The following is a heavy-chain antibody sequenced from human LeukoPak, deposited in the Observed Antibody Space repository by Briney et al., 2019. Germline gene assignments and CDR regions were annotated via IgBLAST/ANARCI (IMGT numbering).Heavy chain of an antibody. Sequence: SPTLSLTFTVAGAPINNHNWSWIPQPPRKGLEWIGRIYTRGSTNYNPSLKSRVTMSVDTSKNQFSLKLSSVTAADTAVYYCARGRYCSADICSGGDAFDIWGQGTMVSVSS. D-gene: IGHD2-15*01. CDR2: IYTRGST. CDR3: ARGRYCSADICSGGDAFDI. V-gene: IGHV4-4*07. CDR1: GAPINNHN. J-gene: IGHJ3*02.